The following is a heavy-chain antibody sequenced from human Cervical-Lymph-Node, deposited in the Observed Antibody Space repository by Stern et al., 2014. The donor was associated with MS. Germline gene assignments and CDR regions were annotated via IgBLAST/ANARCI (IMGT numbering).Heavy chain of an antibody. J-gene: IGHJ4*02. Sequence: VQLVESGTEVKKPGASVKVSCKASGYTFTTYYIHWVRQAPGQGLEWMGIINPSSCATSYAHRFQVRVTMTRDTSTSTVHLELSSLRSEDTAVYYCARDSISDSEYFDYWGQGALVTVSS. CDR3: ARDSISDSEYFDY. CDR2: INPSSCAT. CDR1: GYTFTTYY. V-gene: IGHV1-46*01.